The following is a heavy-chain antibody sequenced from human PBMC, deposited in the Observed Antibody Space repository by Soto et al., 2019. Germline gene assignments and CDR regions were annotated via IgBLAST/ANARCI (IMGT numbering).Heavy chain of an antibody. Sequence: GRSMRLRWAAAGFTFSDYWRXRVRQAQGEGLVWLSRINSDGSITNYAGSVKGRFTISRDNTKNTLYLQMNSLRAEDTAIFYCARATTAAAGIIDSWGQGSLVTAPQ. D-gene: IGHD6-13*01. CDR1: GFTFSDYW. CDR3: ARATTAAAGIIDS. V-gene: IGHV3-74*01. J-gene: IGHJ5*01. CDR2: INSDGSIT.